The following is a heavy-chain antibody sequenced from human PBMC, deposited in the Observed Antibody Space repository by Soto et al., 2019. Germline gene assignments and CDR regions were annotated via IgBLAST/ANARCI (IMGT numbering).Heavy chain of an antibody. D-gene: IGHD1-7*01. J-gene: IGHJ4*02. CDR1: GFTFSSYA. CDR2: ITYDGSNK. Sequence: GGSLRLSCAASGFTFSSYAMSWVRQSPGKGLEWVAVITYDGSNKYCADSVKGRFTISRDNSKNTLSLHLNTLKPEDTAVYHCAKDRVGGTFYTPLGFWGQGTLVTVSS. CDR3: AKDRVGGTFYTPLGF. V-gene: IGHV3-30*18.